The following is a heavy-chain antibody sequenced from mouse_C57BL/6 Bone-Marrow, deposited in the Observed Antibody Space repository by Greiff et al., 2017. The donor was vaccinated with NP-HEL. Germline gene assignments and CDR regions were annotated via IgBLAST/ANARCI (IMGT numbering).Heavy chain of an antibody. CDR1: GFTFSSYA. CDR2: ISDGGSYT. V-gene: IGHV5-4*03. D-gene: IGHD2-3*01. CDR3: ASYDGVYAMDY. Sequence: EVKLVESGGGLVKPGGSLKLSCAASGFTFSSYAMSWVRQTPEKRLEWVATISDGGSYTYYPDNVKGRFTISRDNAKNNLYLQMSHLKSEDTAMYYCASYDGVYAMDYWGQGTSVTVSS. J-gene: IGHJ4*01.